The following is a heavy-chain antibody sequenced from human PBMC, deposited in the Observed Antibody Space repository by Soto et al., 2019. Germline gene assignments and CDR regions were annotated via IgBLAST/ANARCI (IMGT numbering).Heavy chain of an antibody. CDR3: ARARAEICSSTSCSHYYYYYMDV. CDR1: GYTFTSYG. D-gene: IGHD2-2*01. J-gene: IGHJ6*03. CDR2: ISAYNGNT. V-gene: IGHV1-18*01. Sequence: ASVKVSCKASGYTFTSYGISWVRQAPGQGLEWMGWISAYNGNTNYAQKLQGGVTMTTDTSTSTAYMELRSLRSDDTAVYYCARARAEICSSTSCSHYYYYYMDVWGKGTTVTVSS.